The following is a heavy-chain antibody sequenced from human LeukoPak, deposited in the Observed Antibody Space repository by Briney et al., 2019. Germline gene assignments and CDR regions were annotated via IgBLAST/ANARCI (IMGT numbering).Heavy chain of an antibody. CDR1: VFTFSNAW. Sequence: GGSLRLSCAASVFTFSNAWMSWVRQAPGKGLEWVGRIKSKTDGGTTDYAAPVKGRFTISRDDSKNTLYLQMNSLKTEDTAVHYCTTGVRYDYVWGSYRYSRYFDYWGQGTLVTVSS. D-gene: IGHD3-16*02. V-gene: IGHV3-15*01. CDR3: TTGVRYDYVWGSYRYSRYFDY. CDR2: IKSKTDGGTT. J-gene: IGHJ4*02.